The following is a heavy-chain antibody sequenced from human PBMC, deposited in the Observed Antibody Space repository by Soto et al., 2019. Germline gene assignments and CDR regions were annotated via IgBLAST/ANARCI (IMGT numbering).Heavy chain of an antibody. Sequence: GESLKISCAASGFTFSSYAMSWVRQAPGKGLEWVSAISGSGGSTYYADSVKGRFTISRDNSKNTLYLQMNSLRAEDTAVYYCAKLTGDSRRAFDIWGQGTMVTVSS. J-gene: IGHJ3*02. D-gene: IGHD7-27*01. CDR2: ISGSGGST. V-gene: IGHV3-23*01. CDR1: GFTFSSYA. CDR3: AKLTGDSRRAFDI.